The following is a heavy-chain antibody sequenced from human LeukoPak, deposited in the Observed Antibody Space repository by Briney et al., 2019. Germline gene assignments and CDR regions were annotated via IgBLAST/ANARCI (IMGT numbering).Heavy chain of an antibody. D-gene: IGHD3-22*01. J-gene: IGHJ3*02. V-gene: IGHV1-46*01. CDR3: ARVLYYDSHDAFDI. Sequence: ASVKISCKASGYIFTNYYLHWVRQAPGQGLEWMGIINPSDGSTTYAQRFQGRVTMTRDTSTTTVYMELFSLRSEDTAVYYCARVLYYDSHDAFDIWGQGTMVTVSS. CDR1: GYIFTNYY. CDR2: INPSDGST.